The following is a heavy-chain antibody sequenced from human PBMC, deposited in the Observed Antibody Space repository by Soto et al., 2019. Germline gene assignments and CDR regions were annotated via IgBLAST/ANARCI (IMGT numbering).Heavy chain of an antibody. J-gene: IGHJ6*02. CDR1: GYTFTELS. CDR3: ATHLYSSSPLRLDYYYGMDV. V-gene: IGHV1-24*01. Sequence: VKVSCKVSGYTFTELSMHWVRQAPGKGLEWMGGFDPEDGETIYAQKFQGRVTMTEDTSTDTAYMELSSLRSEDTAVYYCATHLYSSSPLRLDYYYGMDVWGQGTTVTVSS. CDR2: FDPEDGET. D-gene: IGHD6-6*01.